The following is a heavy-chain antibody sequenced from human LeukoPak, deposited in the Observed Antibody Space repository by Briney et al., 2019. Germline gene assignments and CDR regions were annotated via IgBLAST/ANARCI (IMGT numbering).Heavy chain of an antibody. Sequence: GGSLRLSCAASGFTFSSYSMNWVRQAPGKGLEWVSSISSSSSYIYYADSVKGRFTISRDNAKNSLYLQMNSLRAEDTAVYYCARGGGERSSGYAIDYWGQGTLVTVSS. CDR2: ISSSSSYI. J-gene: IGHJ4*02. V-gene: IGHV3-21*01. CDR3: ARGGGERSSGYAIDY. CDR1: GFTFSSYS. D-gene: IGHD3-22*01.